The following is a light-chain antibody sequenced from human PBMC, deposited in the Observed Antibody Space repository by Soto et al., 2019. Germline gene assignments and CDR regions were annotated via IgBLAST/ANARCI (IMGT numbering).Light chain of an antibody. CDR2: DVN. Sequence: QSALTHPRSVSGSPGQSVTISCTGTISDVGGYNYVCWYQQHPGKAPKLMIYDVNKRPSGVPDRFSGYKSGNTASLTISGLQAEYEADYYGHSCARVCIELFGGGTQLTV. CDR3: HSCARVCIEL. V-gene: IGLV2-11*01. CDR1: ISDVGGYNY. J-gene: IGLJ3*02.